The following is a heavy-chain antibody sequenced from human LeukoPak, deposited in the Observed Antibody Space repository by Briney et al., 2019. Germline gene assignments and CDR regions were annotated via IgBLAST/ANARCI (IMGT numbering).Heavy chain of an antibody. D-gene: IGHD7-27*01. CDR3: ARDGVTGGAFDI. Sequence: GASVKVSCKASGGTFSSYAISWVRQAPGQGLGWMGRIIPIFGTANYAQKFQGRVTITTDESTSTAYMELSSLRSEDTAVYYCARDGVTGGAFDIWGQGTMVTVSS. CDR2: IIPIFGTA. CDR1: GGTFSSYA. J-gene: IGHJ3*02. V-gene: IGHV1-69*05.